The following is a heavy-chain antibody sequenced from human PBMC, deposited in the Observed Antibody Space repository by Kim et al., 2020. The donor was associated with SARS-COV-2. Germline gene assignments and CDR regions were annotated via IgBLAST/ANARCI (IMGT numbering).Heavy chain of an antibody. Sequence: GWSLRLSCAASGFTFSNDWMHWVRQAPGKGLVWVSRINSDGSTINYADSVKGRFTISRDNAKNTLYLQMNSLRDEDTAVYYCARRYYSGSYYYFDYWGQGTRVTVSS. V-gene: IGHV3-74*01. CDR2: INSDGSTI. J-gene: IGHJ4*02. CDR1: GFTFSNDW. CDR3: ARRYYSGSYYYFDY. D-gene: IGHD1-26*01.